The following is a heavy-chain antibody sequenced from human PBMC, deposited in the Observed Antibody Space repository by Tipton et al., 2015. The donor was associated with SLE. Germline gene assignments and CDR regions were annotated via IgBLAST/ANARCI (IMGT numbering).Heavy chain of an antibody. CDR2: IYHSGST. CDR3: ARQGTGFGSGRDDY. CDR1: GYSISSGYY. Sequence: LRLSCAVSGYSISSGYYWGWIRQPPGKGLEWIGSIYHSGSTYYTPSLKSRVTTSVDTSKNQFSLSLYSVTVEDTAVYYCARQGTGFGSGRDDYWGQGILVTVSS. J-gene: IGHJ4*02. D-gene: IGHD1-14*01. V-gene: IGHV4-38-2*01.